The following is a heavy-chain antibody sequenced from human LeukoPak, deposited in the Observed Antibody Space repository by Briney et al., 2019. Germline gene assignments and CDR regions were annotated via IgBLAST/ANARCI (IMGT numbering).Heavy chain of an antibody. D-gene: IGHD5-12*01. CDR3: ARDLSGPLDY. V-gene: IGHV3-66*01. J-gene: IGHJ4*02. Sequence: PGGSLRLSCAASGFTVSHNYMSWVRQAPGKGLEWVSVIYSGGSTNYADSVKGRFTISRDNSKNTLYLQMNSLRAEDTAVYYCARDLSGPLDYWGQGTPVTVSS. CDR2: IYSGGST. CDR1: GFTVSHNY.